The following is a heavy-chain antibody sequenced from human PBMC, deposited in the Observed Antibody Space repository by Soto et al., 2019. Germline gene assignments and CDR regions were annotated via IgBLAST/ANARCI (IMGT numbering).Heavy chain of an antibody. CDR2: ISYDGSNK. V-gene: IGHV3-30-3*01. CDR1: GFTFSNYA. Sequence: GGSLRLSCAASGFTFSNYAMHWVRQAPGKGLEWVAVISYDGSNKYYADSVKGRFTISRDNSNNTLYVQMTSLRAEDTAVYYCARGLHSLFDYWGRGTLVTVSS. CDR3: ARGLHSLFDY. J-gene: IGHJ4*02. D-gene: IGHD2-21*01.